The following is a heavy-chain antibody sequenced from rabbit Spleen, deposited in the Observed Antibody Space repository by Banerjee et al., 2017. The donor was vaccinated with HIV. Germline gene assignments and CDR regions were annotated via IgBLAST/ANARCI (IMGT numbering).Heavy chain of an antibody. Sequence: QEQLEESGGDLVKPGASLTLTCTASGFTISNSYWICWVRQAPGKGLEWIACIAGSSGGFTYSATWAKGRFTCSKTSSTTVTLQMTSLTAADTATYFCARDLAAWNSGSYAFNLWGPGTLVTVS. CDR2: IAGSSGGFT. CDR1: GFTISNSYW. V-gene: IGHV1S45*01. D-gene: IGHD1-1*01. J-gene: IGHJ4*01. CDR3: ARDLAAWNSGSYAFNL.